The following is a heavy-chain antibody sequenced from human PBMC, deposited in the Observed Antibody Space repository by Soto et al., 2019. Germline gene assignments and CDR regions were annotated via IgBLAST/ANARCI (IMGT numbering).Heavy chain of an antibody. Sequence: EVQLVGSGGGLVMPGGSLRLSCAASGFTFSAYHMNWVRQAPGKGLEWVSSINPTSSHIYYADSVRGRFTISRDDSKNSVSLQMNSLRTEDAALYYCARGYCGGGGCYLRRDAFDVWGQGTMVTVSS. V-gene: IGHV3-21*01. CDR1: GFTFSAYH. CDR3: ARGYCGGGGCYLRRDAFDV. D-gene: IGHD2-15*01. J-gene: IGHJ3*01. CDR2: INPTSSHI.